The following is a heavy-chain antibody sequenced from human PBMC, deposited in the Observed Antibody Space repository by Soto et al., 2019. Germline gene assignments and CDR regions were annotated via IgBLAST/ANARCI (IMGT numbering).Heavy chain of an antibody. CDR2: TYYRSKWYN. J-gene: IGHJ3*02. D-gene: IGHD2-15*01. CDR3: GGYCSGGSCYPLNNSDAFDI. V-gene: IGHV6-1*01. CDR1: GDSVSSNSAA. Sequence: QSQTLSLTCAISGDSVSSNSAAWNWIRQSPSRGLEWLGRTYYRSKWYNDYAVSVKSRITINPDTSKNQFSLQLNSVTPEDTAVYYCGGYCSGGSCYPLNNSDAFDIWGQGTMVTVSS.